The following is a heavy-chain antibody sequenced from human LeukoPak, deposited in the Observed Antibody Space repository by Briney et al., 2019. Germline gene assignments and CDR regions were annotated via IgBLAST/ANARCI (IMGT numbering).Heavy chain of an antibody. CDR2: IYYSGST. V-gene: IGHV4-59*08. Sequence: SSETLSLTCTVSGGSISSYYWSWIRQPPGKGLEWIGYIYYSGSTNYNPSLKSRVTISVDTSKNQFSLKLSSVTAADTAVYYCASTQGVIITTRFDYWGQGTLVTVSS. CDR1: GGSISSYY. CDR3: ASTQGVIITTRFDY. J-gene: IGHJ4*02. D-gene: IGHD3-10*01.